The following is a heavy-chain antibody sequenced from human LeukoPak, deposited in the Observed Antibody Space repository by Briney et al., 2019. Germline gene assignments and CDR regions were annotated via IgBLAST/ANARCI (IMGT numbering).Heavy chain of an antibody. CDR2: IYYSGST. Sequence: SETLSLTCTVSGGSISSSSYYWGWIRQPPGKGLEWIGSIYYSGSTYYNPSLKSRVTISVDTSKNQFSLKLSSVTAADTAVYYCARGPYDFWSGYSLYYFDYWGQGTLVTVSS. D-gene: IGHD3-3*01. CDR1: GGSISSSSYY. CDR3: ARGPYDFWSGYSLYYFDY. J-gene: IGHJ4*02. V-gene: IGHV4-39*07.